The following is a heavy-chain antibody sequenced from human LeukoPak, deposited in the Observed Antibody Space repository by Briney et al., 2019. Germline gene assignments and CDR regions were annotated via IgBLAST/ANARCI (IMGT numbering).Heavy chain of an antibody. CDR2: ISSDGSDK. Sequence: GRSLRLSCAASGFTFSPHAMHWVRQAPGKGLKWVAVISSDGSDKYYADSVQGRFTISRDNSKNTLYLQMNSLRAEDTAVYYCARDQGGAVIVVVPAAIRGVEGSPDYWGQGTLVTVSS. V-gene: IGHV3-30-3*01. D-gene: IGHD2-2*02. CDR1: GFTFSPHA. J-gene: IGHJ4*02. CDR3: ARDQGGAVIVVVPAAIRGVEGSPDY.